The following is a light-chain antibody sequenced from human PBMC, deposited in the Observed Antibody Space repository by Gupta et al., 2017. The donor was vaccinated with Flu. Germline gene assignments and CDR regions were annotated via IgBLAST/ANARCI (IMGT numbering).Light chain of an antibody. V-gene: IGKV3-20*01. J-gene: IGKJ3*01. CDR3: QQYDGSCT. Sequence: EIVLTQSPGTLSLSPGERATLSCRASQSITNNYVAWYQQKPGQAPRLLIYGASSRATGIPDRFSGSGSGTDFTLTISRLEPEDFAVYFCQQYDGSCTFGPGTKVDIK. CDR2: GAS. CDR1: QSITNNY.